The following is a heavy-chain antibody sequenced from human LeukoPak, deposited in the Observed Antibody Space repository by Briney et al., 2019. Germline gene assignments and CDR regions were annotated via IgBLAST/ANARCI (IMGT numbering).Heavy chain of an antibody. Sequence: GGSLRLSCAASGFTFSNYAMAWVRQAPGKGLEWVSAVTASAGNTYYADSVKGRFTISRDNSKNTLYLQMNSLTVEDTAVYFCLRDAGWCKGDYWGQGTLVSVSS. D-gene: IGHD6-19*01. J-gene: IGHJ4*02. CDR3: LRDAGWCKGDY. CDR2: VTASAGNT. CDR1: GFTFSNYA. V-gene: IGHV3-23*01.